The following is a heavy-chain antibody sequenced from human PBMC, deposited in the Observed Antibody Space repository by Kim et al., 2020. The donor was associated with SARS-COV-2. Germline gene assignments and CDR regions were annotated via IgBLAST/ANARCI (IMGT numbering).Heavy chain of an antibody. D-gene: IGHD6-13*01. CDR1: GGSISSYY. J-gene: IGHJ4*02. V-gene: IGHV4-59*13. Sequence: SETLSLTCTVSGGSISSYYWSWIRQPPGKGLEWIGYIYYSGSTNYNPSLKSRVTISVDTSKNQFSLKLSSVTAADTAVYYCARSFLSSSWSPFDYWGQGT. CDR2: IYYSGST. CDR3: ARSFLSSSWSPFDY.